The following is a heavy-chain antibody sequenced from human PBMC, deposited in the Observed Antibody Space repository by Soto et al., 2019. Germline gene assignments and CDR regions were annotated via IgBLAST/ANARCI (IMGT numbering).Heavy chain of an antibody. CDR1: GYTFTSYA. CDR3: ARGDYYDIHDY. J-gene: IGHJ4*02. D-gene: IGHD3-22*01. CDR2: INAGNGNT. Sequence: QVQLVQSGAEVKKPGASVKVSCKASGYTFTSYAMHWVRQAPGQRLEWMGWINAGNGNTKYLQKFQGRVTITRAPSASTAYMQLSRLRSEDTAVYYCARGDYYDIHDYWGQGTLVTVPS. V-gene: IGHV1-3*01.